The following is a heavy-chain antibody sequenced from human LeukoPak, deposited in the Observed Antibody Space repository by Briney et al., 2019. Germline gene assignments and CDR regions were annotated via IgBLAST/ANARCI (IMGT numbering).Heavy chain of an antibody. Sequence: GGSLRLSCAASGFTVISYYMSWVRQAPGKGLDWVSVIYSCGSTYYADSVKGRFTISRDNSKNTLYLQMNSLRAEDTAVYYCTDRVDTTMVVYWGQGTLVTVSS. J-gene: IGHJ4*02. CDR3: TDRVDTTMVVY. CDR1: GFTVISYY. CDR2: IYSCGST. V-gene: IGHV3-53*01. D-gene: IGHD5-18*01.